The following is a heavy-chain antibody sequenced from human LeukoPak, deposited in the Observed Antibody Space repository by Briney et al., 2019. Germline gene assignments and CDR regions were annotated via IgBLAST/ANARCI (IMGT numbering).Heavy chain of an antibody. CDR2: IYSSGST. V-gene: IGHV3-53*01. D-gene: IGHD3-3*01. CDR3: ASGVFRYFDY. Sequence: TGGSLRLSCAASGFTVSSNYMSWVRQAPGKGLEWVSVIYSSGSTYYADSVKGRFTISRDNSKNTLYLQMNSLRAEDTAVYYCASGVFRYFDYWGQGTLVTVSS. CDR1: GFTVSSNY. J-gene: IGHJ4*02.